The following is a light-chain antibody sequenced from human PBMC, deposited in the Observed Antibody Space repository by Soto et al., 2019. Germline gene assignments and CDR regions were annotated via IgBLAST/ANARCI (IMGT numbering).Light chain of an antibody. CDR3: QQYNNWPRT. Sequence: EIVMTQSPATLSVSPGERDTLSCRASQTISSNLAWYQQRPGQAPRLLIYGASTRATGIPARFSGSGSGTEFTLAISSLQSEDFAVYYCQQYNNWPRTVGQGTKVEIK. J-gene: IGKJ1*01. CDR2: GAS. CDR1: QTISSN. V-gene: IGKV3-15*01.